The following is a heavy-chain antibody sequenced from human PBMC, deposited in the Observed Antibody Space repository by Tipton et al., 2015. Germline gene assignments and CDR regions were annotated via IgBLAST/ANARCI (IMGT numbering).Heavy chain of an antibody. V-gene: IGHV3-21*04. J-gene: IGHJ4*03. CDR1: GFTFSSYT. CDR3: ARGQWLVNY. CDR2: ISSSGGST. D-gene: IGHD6-19*01. Sequence: GSLRLSCAASGFTFSSYTMKWVRQAPGKGLEWVSSISSSGGSTDYADSVKGRFTISRDNSKNTLYLQMNSLRAEDTAVYYCARGQWLVNYWGQGTMVTVSS.